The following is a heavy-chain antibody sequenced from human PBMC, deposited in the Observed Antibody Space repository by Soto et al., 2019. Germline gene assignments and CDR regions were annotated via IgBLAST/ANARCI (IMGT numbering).Heavy chain of an antibody. D-gene: IGHD4-17*01. J-gene: IGHJ4*02. V-gene: IGHV4-59*08. CDR2: VYYSGST. CDR3: ERHRYGASFDY. Sequence: QVQLQESGPGLVKPSETLSLTCTVSGGSMSSYYWSWIRQPPGKGLEWVAYVYYSGSTNYKPALKRRVTIIVDTSKYQFSLTLSSVTTADTAIYYCERHRYGASFDYWGPGTLVTVSS. CDR1: GGSMSSYY.